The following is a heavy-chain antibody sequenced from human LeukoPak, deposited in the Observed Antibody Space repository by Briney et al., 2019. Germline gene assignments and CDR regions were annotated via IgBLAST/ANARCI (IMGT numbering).Heavy chain of an antibody. CDR3: ARVRCSSTSCYIFIY. D-gene: IGHD2-2*02. CDR2: INPNSGGT. Sequence: ASVKVSCKASGYTFTGYYIHWVRQAPGQGLEWMGWINPNSGGTNYAQKFQGRVTMTRDTSINTAYMELSRLRSDDTAVYYCARVRCSSTSCYIFIYWGQGTLVTVSS. V-gene: IGHV1-2*02. J-gene: IGHJ4*02. CDR1: GYTFTGYY.